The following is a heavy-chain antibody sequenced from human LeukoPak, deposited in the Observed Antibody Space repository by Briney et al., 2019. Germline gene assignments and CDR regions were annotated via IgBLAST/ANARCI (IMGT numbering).Heavy chain of an antibody. CDR2: INHSGST. J-gene: IGHJ6*03. V-gene: IGHV4-34*01. D-gene: IGHD6-19*01. CDR3: ARHSNSSGWYYYYYYYMDV. CDR1: GGTFSGYY. Sequence: SETLSLTCAVYGGTFSGYYWSWIRQPPGKGLEWIGEINHSGSTNYNPSLKSRVTISVDTSKNQFSLKLSSVTAADTAVYYCARHSNSSGWYYYYYYYMDVWGKGTTVTVSS.